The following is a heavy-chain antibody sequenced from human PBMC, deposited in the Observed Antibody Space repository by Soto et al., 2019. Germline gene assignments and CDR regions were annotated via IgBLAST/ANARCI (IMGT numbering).Heavy chain of an antibody. V-gene: IGHV4-30-4*01. CDR1: GASISSDDYY. J-gene: IGHJ6*02. CDR2: ISYSWRT. Sequence: QVQLQESGPGLVKPSQTLSLTCSISGASISSDDYYWSWFRQPPGKGLEWIGYISYSWRTYYNPSLKSRITISVDTSKTQFSLILSSVTAADTAVFYCAREVNNYYGMDVWGQGTTVTVSS. CDR3: AREVNNYYGMDV.